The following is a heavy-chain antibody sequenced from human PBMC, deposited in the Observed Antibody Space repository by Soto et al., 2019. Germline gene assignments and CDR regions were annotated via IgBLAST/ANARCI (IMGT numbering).Heavy chain of an antibody. V-gene: IGHV4-34*01. CDR2: INHSGST. D-gene: IGHD3-22*01. CDR1: GGSFSGYY. Sequence: QVQLQQWGAGLLKPSETLSLTCAVYGGSFSGYYWSWIRQPLGKGLEWIGEINHSGSTNYNPSLKSRVTISVDTSKNQFSLKLSSVTAADTAVYYCARGKRITMIVVVIAGGDYFDYWGQGTLVTVSS. CDR3: ARGKRITMIVVVIAGGDYFDY. J-gene: IGHJ4*02.